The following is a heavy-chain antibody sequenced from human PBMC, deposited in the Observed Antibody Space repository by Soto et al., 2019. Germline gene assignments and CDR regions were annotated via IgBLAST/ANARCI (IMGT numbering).Heavy chain of an antibody. CDR2: ISSDGSNK. CDR1: GFSFTSYG. Sequence: GGSLRLSCAASGFSFTSYGMHWVRQAPGKGLDWVALISSDGSNKYYPDSVKGRFTISRDNSKNTLYLQMNSLRSEDTAVYYSAAGLYFFDYCGQGTLVTVSS. J-gene: IGHJ4*02. CDR3: AAGLYFFDY. V-gene: IGHV3-30*03. D-gene: IGHD6-13*01.